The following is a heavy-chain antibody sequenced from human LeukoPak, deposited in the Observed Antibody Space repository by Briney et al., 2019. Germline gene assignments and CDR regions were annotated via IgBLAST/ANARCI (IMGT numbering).Heavy chain of an antibody. J-gene: IGHJ4*02. CDR3: ARDLGTADGDY. V-gene: IGHV3-30-3*01. CDR1: GFTFSSYA. D-gene: IGHD1-1*01. Sequence: PGRSLRLSCAASGFTFSSYAMHWVRQAPGKGLEWVAVISYDGSNKYYADSVKGRFTISRDNSKNTLYLQMNSLRAEDTAVYYCARDLGTADGDYWGQGTLVTVSS. CDR2: ISYDGSNK.